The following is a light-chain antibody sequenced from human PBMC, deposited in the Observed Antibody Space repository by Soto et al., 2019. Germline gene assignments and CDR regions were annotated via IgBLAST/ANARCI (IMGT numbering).Light chain of an antibody. V-gene: IGKV1-5*01. J-gene: IGKJ1*01. CDR3: QHYRRNMWS. Sequence: DIQMTQSPSTLSASVGGRVTITCRASQSVGTWVAWYQQKPGKAPKLLIFGASNLESGVPSRFSGSGSGTEFTLTIATLQPDDFATYFCQHYRRNMWSFGPGTKVDIK. CDR1: QSVGTW. CDR2: GAS.